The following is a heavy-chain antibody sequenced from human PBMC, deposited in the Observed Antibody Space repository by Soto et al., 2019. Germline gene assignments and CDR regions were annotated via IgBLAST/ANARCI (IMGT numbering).Heavy chain of an antibody. CDR3: ATDSRYCSGGSCYYMDV. J-gene: IGHJ6*03. V-gene: IGHV1-69*13. D-gene: IGHD2-15*01. Sequence: SVKVSCKASGYTFTSYAFSWVRQAPGQGLEWMGGIIPIFGTANYAQKFQGRVTITADESTSTAYMELSSLRSEDTAVYYCATDSRYCSGGSCYYMDVWGKGTTVTVSS. CDR2: IIPIFGTA. CDR1: GYTFTSYA.